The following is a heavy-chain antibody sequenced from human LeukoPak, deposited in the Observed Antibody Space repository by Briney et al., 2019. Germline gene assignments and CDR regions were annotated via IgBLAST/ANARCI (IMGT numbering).Heavy chain of an antibody. V-gene: IGHV3-15*04. D-gene: IGHD3-16*01. Sequence: GGSLRLSCAASGFTFSNAWMSWVRQAPGKGLEWVGRRERKTDAGATDFAAPVKRTLSNSKDYSKTTLYLQMNSLKTVDTGVYYFATLGAFDFWGQGTLVTVSS. CDR1: GFTFSNAW. J-gene: IGHJ4*02. CDR2: RERKTDAGAT. CDR3: ATLGAFDF.